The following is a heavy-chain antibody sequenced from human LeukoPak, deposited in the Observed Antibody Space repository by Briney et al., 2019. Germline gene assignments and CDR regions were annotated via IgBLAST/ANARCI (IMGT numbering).Heavy chain of an antibody. J-gene: IGHJ4*02. D-gene: IGHD2-2*01. Sequence: ASVKVSCKASGYTFTSYAFRWVRQATGQGLEWMGWMNPNSGNTGYAQKFQGRVTITRNTSISTAYMELSSLRSEDTAVYYCARGAGYCSTTSCSLGYWGQGTLVTVSS. CDR1: GYTFTSYA. V-gene: IGHV1-8*03. CDR2: MNPNSGNT. CDR3: ARGAGYCSTTSCSLGY.